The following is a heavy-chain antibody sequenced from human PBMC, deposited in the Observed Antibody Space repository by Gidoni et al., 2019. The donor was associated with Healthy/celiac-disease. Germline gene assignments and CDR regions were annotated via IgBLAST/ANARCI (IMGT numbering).Heavy chain of an antibody. CDR3: ASRGGIAAAKTP. D-gene: IGHD6-13*01. Sequence: QVQLQQWGAGLLKPSETLSLTCAVYGGSFSGYYWSWIRQPPGKGLEWIGEINHSGSTNYNPSLKSRVTISVDTSKNQFSLKLSSVTAADTAVYYCASRGGIAAAKTPWGQGTLVTVSS. CDR2: INHSGST. V-gene: IGHV4-34*01. CDR1: GGSFSGYY. J-gene: IGHJ5*02.